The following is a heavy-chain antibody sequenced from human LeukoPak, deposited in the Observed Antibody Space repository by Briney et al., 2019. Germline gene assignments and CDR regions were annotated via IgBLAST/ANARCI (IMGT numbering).Heavy chain of an antibody. J-gene: IGHJ2*01. CDR3: ARAAESYWYFDI. CDR2: IYYSGST. CDR1: GGSISSGDYY. V-gene: IGHV4-39*07. Sequence: SETLSLTCTVSGGSISSGDYYWSWIRQPPGKGLEWIGSIYYSGSTCYNPSLKSRVTISVDTSKNQFSLKLSSVTAADTAVYYCARAAESYWYFDIWGRGTLVTVSS.